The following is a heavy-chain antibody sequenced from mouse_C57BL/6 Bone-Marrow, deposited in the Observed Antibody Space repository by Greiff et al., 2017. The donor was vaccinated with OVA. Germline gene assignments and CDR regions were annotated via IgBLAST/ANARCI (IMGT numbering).Heavy chain of an antibody. CDR2: ISSGGSYT. D-gene: IGHD4-1*01. J-gene: IGHJ2*01. Sequence: VMLVESGGDLVKPGGSLKLSCAASGFTFSSYGMSWVRQTPDQRLEWVANISSGGSYTYYPDSVKGRFTISRDNATNTLYLQMSSLKSEDTAMYYCARCHTGTIDYWGQGTTLTSSS. V-gene: IGHV5-6*02. CDR1: GFTFSSYG. CDR3: ARCHTGTIDY.